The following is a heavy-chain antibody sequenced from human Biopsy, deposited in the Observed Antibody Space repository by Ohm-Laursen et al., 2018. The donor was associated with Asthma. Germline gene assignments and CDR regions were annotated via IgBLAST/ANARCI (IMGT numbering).Heavy chain of an antibody. V-gene: IGHV3-30*19. CDR1: GFTFTTYG. CDR2: ISYDGSSI. D-gene: IGHD6-19*01. Sequence: SLRLSCSASGFTFTTYGMHWVRQAPGKGLEWVAVISYDGSSIYYADSVKGRFTISRDNSKNTLSLQMNSLTAEDTAVYYCAREGVAGTHIEDWGQGTLVTVSS. CDR3: AREGVAGTHIED. J-gene: IGHJ4*02.